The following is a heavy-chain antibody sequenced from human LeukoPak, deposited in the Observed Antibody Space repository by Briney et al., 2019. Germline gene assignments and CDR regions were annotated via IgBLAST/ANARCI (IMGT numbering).Heavy chain of an antibody. CDR1: GFIFRLFA. J-gene: IGHJ4*02. CDR2: ISGTNDDT. CDR3: VKTYCSITRCSPGFDS. V-gene: IGHV3-23*01. D-gene: IGHD3-10*01. Sequence: GGSLRLSCVGSGFIFRLFAVGWVRQAPGKGLEWVSVISGTNDDTDYADSVRGHFTISRDNSLNTLFLQMDNLRAEDTAVYYCVKTYCSITRCSPGFDSWGQGTLVTVSS.